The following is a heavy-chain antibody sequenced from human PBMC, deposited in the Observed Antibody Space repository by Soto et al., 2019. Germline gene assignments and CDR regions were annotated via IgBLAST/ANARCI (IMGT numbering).Heavy chain of an antibody. J-gene: IGHJ4*02. CDR1: GYTFTGYA. V-gene: IGHV1-3*01. CDR2: INAGNGNT. CDR3: AKGEGSYCGGGVCFYFDY. Sequence: GASVKVSCKASGYTFTGYAMHWVRQAPGQRLEWMGWINAGNGNTKYSQKFQGRFTITRDTSASTAYMELSSLRSEDTAVYYCAKGEGSYCGGGVCFYFDYWGEGTVVPFS. D-gene: IGHD2-21*01.